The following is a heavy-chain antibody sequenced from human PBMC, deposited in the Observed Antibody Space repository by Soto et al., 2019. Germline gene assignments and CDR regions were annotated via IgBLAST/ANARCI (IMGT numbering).Heavy chain of an antibody. CDR1: GYSFTSYW. V-gene: IGHV5-10-1*01. D-gene: IGHD6-6*01. CDR2: IDPSDSYT. J-gene: IGHJ5*02. Sequence: PGESLKISCQGSGYSFTSYWISWVRQMPGKGLEWMGRIDPSDSYTNYSPSFQGHVTISADKSISTAYLQWSSLKASDTAMYYCARTIAARNWFDPWGQGTLVTVSS. CDR3: ARTIAARNWFDP.